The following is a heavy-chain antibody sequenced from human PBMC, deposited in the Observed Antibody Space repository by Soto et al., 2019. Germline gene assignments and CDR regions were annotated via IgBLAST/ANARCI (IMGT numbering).Heavy chain of an antibody. D-gene: IGHD2-21*02. J-gene: IGHJ4*02. CDR1: GFTFSSYA. CDR2: ISYDGSNK. Sequence: GGSLRLSCAASGFTFSSYAMHWVRQAPGKGLEWVTVISYDGSNKYYADSVKGRFTISRDNSENTLYLQMNSLRAEDTAVYYCAGDSSVVVTAIPGYWGQGTLVTVSS. CDR3: AGDSSVVVTAIPGY. V-gene: IGHV3-30-3*01.